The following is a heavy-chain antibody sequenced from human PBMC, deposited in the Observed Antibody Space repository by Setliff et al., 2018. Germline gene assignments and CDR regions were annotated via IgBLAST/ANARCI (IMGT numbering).Heavy chain of an antibody. Sequence: SETLSLTCTVSGFSINSGTHFWGWIRQPPGKGLEWIGRIHYSGNTYYNASLKSRVIISVDTAQNQFSLSLSSVTAADTAVYYCAGTGTYRYFDYWGQGTLVTVSS. V-gene: IGHV4-39*01. CDR1: GFSINSGTHF. J-gene: IGHJ4*02. CDR2: IHYSGNT. CDR3: AGTGTYRYFDY. D-gene: IGHD1-1*01.